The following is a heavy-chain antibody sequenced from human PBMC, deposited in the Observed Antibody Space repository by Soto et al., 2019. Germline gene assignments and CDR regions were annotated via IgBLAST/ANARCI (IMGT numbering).Heavy chain of an antibody. V-gene: IGHV3-21*01. D-gene: IGHD6-6*01. Sequence: GGSLRLSCAASGFTFSSYSMNWVRQAQGKGLEWVSSISSSSSYIYYADSVKGRFTISRDNAKNSLYLQMNSLRAEDTAVYYCARDRQLVLRGGHYDAFDIWGQGTMVTVSS. CDR3: ARDRQLVLRGGHYDAFDI. J-gene: IGHJ3*02. CDR1: GFTFSSYS. CDR2: ISSSSSYI.